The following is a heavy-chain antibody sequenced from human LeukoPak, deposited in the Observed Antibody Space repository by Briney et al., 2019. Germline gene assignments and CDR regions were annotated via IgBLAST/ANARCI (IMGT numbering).Heavy chain of an antibody. D-gene: IGHD6-13*01. V-gene: IGHV5-51*01. CDR2: IYPGDSDT. CDR1: GYSFTSYW. J-gene: IGHJ4*02. Sequence: GESLKISCKGSGYSFTSYWIGWVRQMPGKGLEWMGIIYPGDSDTRYSPSFQGQVTISADKSISTAYLQWSSLKASDTAMYYCARLIKPRGIAAAGTSPFVDYWGQGTLVTVSS. CDR3: ARLIKPRGIAAAGTSPFVDY.